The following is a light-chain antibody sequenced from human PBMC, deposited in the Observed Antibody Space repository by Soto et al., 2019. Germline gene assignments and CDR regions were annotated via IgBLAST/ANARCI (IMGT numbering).Light chain of an antibody. CDR3: QSYDSSLSGSV. Sequence: QSVLTQPPSVSGAPGQRVTISCTGSSSNIGAGYDVHWYQHLPGTAPKLLISGNNNRPSGVPDRFSGSKSGTSVSLAITGLQAEDEADYYCQSYDSSLSGSVFGGGTKLTVL. CDR1: SSNIGAGYD. V-gene: IGLV1-40*01. J-gene: IGLJ3*02. CDR2: GNN.